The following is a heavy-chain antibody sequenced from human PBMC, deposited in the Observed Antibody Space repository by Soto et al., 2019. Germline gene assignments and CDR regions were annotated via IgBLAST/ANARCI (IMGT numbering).Heavy chain of an antibody. J-gene: IGHJ6*02. CDR1: GGSFSGYY. D-gene: IGHD2-21*01. Sequence: SETLSLTCAVYGGSFSGYYWSWIRQPPGKGLEWIGEINHSGSTNYNPSLKSRVTISVDTSKNQFSLKLSSVTAADTAVYYCARPAVFFRSYGMDVWGQGTTVTVSS. CDR3: ARPAVFFRSYGMDV. CDR2: INHSGST. V-gene: IGHV4-34*01.